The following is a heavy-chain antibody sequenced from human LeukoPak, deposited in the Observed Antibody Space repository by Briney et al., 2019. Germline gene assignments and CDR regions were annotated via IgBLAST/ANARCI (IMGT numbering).Heavy chain of an antibody. Sequence: GGSLRLSCAASGFTFSSYSMSWVRQAPGKGLEWVSSISYSSYYIYYAESLKGRFTISRDNAKNSLYLQMNSLRDEDTAVYYCAGRLDSIGSLPNFDYWGQGTLVTVSS. CDR3: AGRLDSIGSLPNFDY. V-gene: IGHV3-21*01. CDR2: ISYSSYYI. D-gene: IGHD3-22*01. CDR1: GFTFSSYS. J-gene: IGHJ4*02.